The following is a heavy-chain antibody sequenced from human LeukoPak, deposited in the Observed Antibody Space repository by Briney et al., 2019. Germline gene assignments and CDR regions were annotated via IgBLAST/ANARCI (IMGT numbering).Heavy chain of an antibody. CDR3: AKDFDSYYDSTGYGASFSY. Sequence: PGGSLRLSCAASGFTFSSYAMSWVRQAPGKGLERVSAISGSSGNTYYADSVKGRFTISRDNSKNTLYLQMNNLRAEDTALYYCAKDFDSYYDSTGYGASFSYWGQGTLVTVSS. V-gene: IGHV3-23*01. J-gene: IGHJ4*02. CDR2: ISGSSGNT. CDR1: GFTFSSYA. D-gene: IGHD3-22*01.